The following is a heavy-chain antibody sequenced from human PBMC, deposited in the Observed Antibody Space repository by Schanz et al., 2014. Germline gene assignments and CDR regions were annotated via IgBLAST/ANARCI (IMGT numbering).Heavy chain of an antibody. CDR3: ARGRVLES. D-gene: IGHD1-1*01. CDR1: GFSFSSYA. Sequence: EVHLLDSGGGLVQPGGSLRLSCAASGFSFSSYAMGWVRQARGKGLEWVSAVNESHSTIYYADSVRGRFTISRDNAKNSLFLQMNSLRPEDTAVYYCARGRVLESWGQGTLVTVSS. CDR2: VNESHSTI. V-gene: IGHV3-23*01. J-gene: IGHJ5*02.